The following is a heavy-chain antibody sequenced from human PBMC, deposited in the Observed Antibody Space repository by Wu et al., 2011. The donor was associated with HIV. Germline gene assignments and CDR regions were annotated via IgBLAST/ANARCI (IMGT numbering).Heavy chain of an antibody. J-gene: IGHJ4*02. CDR2: FYPGDSDA. CDR1: GYSFSSYW. V-gene: IGHV5-51*01. D-gene: IGHD4-17*01. Sequence: VQLVQSGAEVKKPGESLKISCKVSGYSFSSYWIGWVRQMPGKGLEWMGIFYPGDSDARYSPSFQGQVTISADKSINTAYLQWSSLKASDTAMYYCVRQDGDYGWSFVDYWGQGTLVTVSS. CDR3: VRQDGDYGWSFVDY.